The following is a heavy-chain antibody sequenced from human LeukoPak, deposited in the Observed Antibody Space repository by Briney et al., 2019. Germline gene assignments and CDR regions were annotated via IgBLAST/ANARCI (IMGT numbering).Heavy chain of an antibody. CDR2: IMPILGTT. CDR1: GVTFSNYA. D-gene: IGHD3-22*01. J-gene: IGHJ4*02. Sequence: ASVRVSCKTSGVTFSNYAITWVRQAPGQGLEWMGGIMPILGTTNYEQKFQGRVSISTDESKTTAYMELSGLRSEDTAVYYCARERYYDSRGNYYESGYWGQGTLVTVSS. V-gene: IGHV1-69*05. CDR3: ARERYYDSRGNYYESGY.